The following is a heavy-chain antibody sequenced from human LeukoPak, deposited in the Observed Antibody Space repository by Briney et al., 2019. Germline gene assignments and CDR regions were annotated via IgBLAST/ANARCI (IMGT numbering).Heavy chain of an antibody. CDR1: GGSTSTYY. Sequence: PSETLSLTCTVSGGSTSTYYWSWIRQPPGKGLEWIGYIYYSGSTNYNPSLKSRLTISVDTSKNQFSLKLSSVTAADTAVYYCARGRGLTVATSHFDSWGQGTLVTVSS. D-gene: IGHD4-17*01. CDR3: ARGRGLTVATSHFDS. CDR2: IYYSGST. J-gene: IGHJ4*02. V-gene: IGHV4-59*01.